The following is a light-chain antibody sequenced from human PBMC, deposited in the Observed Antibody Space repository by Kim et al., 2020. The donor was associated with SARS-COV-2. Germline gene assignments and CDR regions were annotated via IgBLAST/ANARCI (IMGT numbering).Light chain of an antibody. CDR3: QQYNNYGT. CDR2: RAS. V-gene: IGKV1-5*03. Sequence: DIQMTQSPSTLSASVGDIVTITCRASQSISSWLAWYQHKAGKAPKLLIYRASNLQSGVPSRFSGTGSGTEFTLTISSLQPDDSATYYCQQYNNYGTFGQGTKVDIK. J-gene: IGKJ1*01. CDR1: QSISSW.